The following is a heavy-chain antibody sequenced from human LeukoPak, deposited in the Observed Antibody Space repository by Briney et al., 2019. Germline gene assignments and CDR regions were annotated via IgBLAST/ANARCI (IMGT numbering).Heavy chain of an antibody. D-gene: IGHD3-22*01. CDR2: VYYSGNT. V-gene: IGHV4-39*01. Sequence: SETLSLTCTVSGVSISRTAYYWGWIRQSPGKGLEWIANVYYSGNTYYNPSLKSRVTISVDTAKSQFSLELSSVTAADTAVYYCARLSIYDTSGYYYEGKYFDYWGQGTLSPSPQ. J-gene: IGHJ4*02. CDR1: GVSISRTAYY. CDR3: ARLSIYDTSGYYYEGKYFDY.